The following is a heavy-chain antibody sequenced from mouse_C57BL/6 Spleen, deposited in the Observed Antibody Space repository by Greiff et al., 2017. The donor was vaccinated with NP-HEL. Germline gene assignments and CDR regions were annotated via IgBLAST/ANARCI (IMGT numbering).Heavy chain of an antibody. V-gene: IGHV1-74*01. CDR1: GYTFTSYW. J-gene: IGHJ4*01. CDR3: AIPFYYGSSYEYYYAMGY. Sequence: QVQLQQPGAELVKPGASVKVSCKASGYTFTSYWMHWVKQRPGQGLEWIGRIHPSDSDTNYNQKFKGKATLTVDKSSSTAYIQLSSLTSEDSAVYYCAIPFYYGSSYEYYYAMGYWGQGTSVTVSS. D-gene: IGHD1-1*01. CDR2: IHPSDSDT.